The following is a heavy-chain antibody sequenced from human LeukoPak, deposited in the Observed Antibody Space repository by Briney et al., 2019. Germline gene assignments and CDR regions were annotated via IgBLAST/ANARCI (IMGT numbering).Heavy chain of an antibody. D-gene: IGHD2-15*01. CDR3: ARECKGGSCYSAMHDACDI. CDR2: INTDGSGR. CDR1: GFTFNSYW. V-gene: IGHV3-74*01. J-gene: IGHJ3*02. Sequence: PGGSLRLSCAASGFTFNSYWMHWVRQAPGKGLVWVSRINTDGSGRNYADNVKGRFTISRDNTENTLYLQMNSLGAEDTGVYYCARECKGGSCYSAMHDACDIWGQGTMVTVSS.